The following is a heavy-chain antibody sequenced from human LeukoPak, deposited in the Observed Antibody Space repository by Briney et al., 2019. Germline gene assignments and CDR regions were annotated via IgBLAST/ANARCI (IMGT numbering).Heavy chain of an antibody. J-gene: IGHJ2*01. V-gene: IGHV4-39*01. D-gene: IGHD3-10*01. Sequence: SETLSLTCTVSGGSISSSSYYWGWIRQPPGKGLEWIGSIYYSGSTYYNPSLKSRVTISVDTSKNQFSLKLSSVTAADTAVYYCARRRGIRPYWYFDLWGRGTLVTVSS. CDR3: ARRRGIRPYWYFDL. CDR2: IYYSGST. CDR1: GGSISSSSYY.